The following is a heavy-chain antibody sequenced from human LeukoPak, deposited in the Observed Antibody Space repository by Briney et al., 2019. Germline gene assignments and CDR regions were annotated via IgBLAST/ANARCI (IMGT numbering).Heavy chain of an antibody. V-gene: IGHV6-1*01. J-gene: IGHJ4*02. CDR1: GDSVSSNSAA. CDR3: ARDLVGYCSSTSCYTRRTFDY. Sequence: SQTLSLTCAISGDSVSSNSAAWNWIRQSPSRGLEWLGRTYYRSKWYNDYAVSVKSRITINPDTSKNQFSLQLNSVTPEGTAVYYCARDLVGYCSSTSCYTRRTFDYWGQGTLVTVSS. D-gene: IGHD2-2*02. CDR2: TYYRSKWYN.